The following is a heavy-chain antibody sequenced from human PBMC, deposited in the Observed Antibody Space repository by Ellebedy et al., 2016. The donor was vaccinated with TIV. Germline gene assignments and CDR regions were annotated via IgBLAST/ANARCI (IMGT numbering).Heavy chain of an antibody. J-gene: IGHJ4*02. V-gene: IGHV3-30-3*01. Sequence: GGSLRLXCAASGFTFSSYAMHWVRQAPGKGLEWVAVISYDGSNKYYADSVKGRFTISRDNSKNTLYLQMNSLRAEDTAVYYCARGTEAVAVYYFDYWGQGTLVTVSS. CDR1: GFTFSSYA. D-gene: IGHD6-19*01. CDR3: ARGTEAVAVYYFDY. CDR2: ISYDGSNK.